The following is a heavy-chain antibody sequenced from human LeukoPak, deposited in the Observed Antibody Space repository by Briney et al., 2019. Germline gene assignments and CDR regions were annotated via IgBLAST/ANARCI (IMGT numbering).Heavy chain of an antibody. CDR3: ASSGYQSLQFDY. CDR2: IWYDGSNK. V-gene: IGHV3-33*01. J-gene: IGHJ4*02. CDR1: GFTFSSYG. Sequence: GRSLRLSCAASGFTFSSYGMHWVRQAPGKGLEWVAVIWYDGSNKYYADSVKGRFTISRDNSKNTRYLQMNSLRAEDTAVYYCASSGYQSLQFDYWGQGTLVTVSS. D-gene: IGHD2-2*01.